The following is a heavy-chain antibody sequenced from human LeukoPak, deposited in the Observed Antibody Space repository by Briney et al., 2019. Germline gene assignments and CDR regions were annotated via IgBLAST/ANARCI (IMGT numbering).Heavy chain of an antibody. J-gene: IGHJ5*02. Sequence: SETLSLTCTVSGGSVTSGNYYWSWIRQPPGKGLEWIGYIYYTGSTNYNPSLKSRVSISVDTSKNRFSLKVNSVTAADTAVYYCARHYSITGGRLSGYWLDPWGQGTLVTVSS. D-gene: IGHD7-27*01. CDR2: IYYTGST. CDR1: GGSVTSGNYY. CDR3: ARHYSITGGRLSGYWLDP. V-gene: IGHV4-61*01.